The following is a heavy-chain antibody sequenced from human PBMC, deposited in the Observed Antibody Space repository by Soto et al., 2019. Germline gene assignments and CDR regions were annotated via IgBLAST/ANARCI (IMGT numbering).Heavy chain of an antibody. Sequence: GESLKISCKGSGYNFDTYWINWVRQTPGKGLEWMGRIDPIDSKTKYSPSLEGHITISVDKSISTTYLQRSSLKASDTAIYYCARRIAAAGGYYYYAFDVWGQGTAVTVS. CDR2: IDPIDSKT. D-gene: IGHD6-13*01. CDR1: GYNFDTYW. CDR3: ARRIAAAGGYYYYAFDV. J-gene: IGHJ6*02. V-gene: IGHV5-10-1*01.